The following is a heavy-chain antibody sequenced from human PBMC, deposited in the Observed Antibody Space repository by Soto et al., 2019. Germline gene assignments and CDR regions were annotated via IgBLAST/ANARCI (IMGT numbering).Heavy chain of an antibody. CDR2: INHSGST. CDR1: GGSISSYY. J-gene: IGHJ6*02. CDR3: ARGRNAYYYYYGMDV. Sequence: SETLSLTCTVSGGSISSYYLSWIRQPPGKGLEWIGEINHSGSTNYNPSLKSRVTISVDTSKNQFSLKLSSVTAADTAVYYCARGRNAYYYYYGMDVWGQGTTVTVSS. V-gene: IGHV4-34*01.